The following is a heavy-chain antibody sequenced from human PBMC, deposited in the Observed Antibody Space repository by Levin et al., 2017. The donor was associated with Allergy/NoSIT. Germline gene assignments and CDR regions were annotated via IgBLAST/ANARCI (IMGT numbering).Heavy chain of an antibody. V-gene: IGHV3-21*01. D-gene: IGHD2-2*01. CDR1: GFTFSSYS. J-gene: IGHJ6*03. CDR3: ARVEGYCSSTSCPGNYYMDG. CDR2: ISSSSSYI. Sequence: PGGSLRLSCAASGFTFSSYSMNWVRQAPGKGLEWVSSISSSSSYIYYADSVKGRFTISRDNAKNSLYLQMNSLRAEDTAVYYCARVEGYCSSTSCPGNYYMDGWGKGTTVTVSS.